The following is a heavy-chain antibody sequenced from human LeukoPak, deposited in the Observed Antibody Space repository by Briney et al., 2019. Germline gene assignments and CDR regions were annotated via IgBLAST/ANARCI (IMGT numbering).Heavy chain of an antibody. CDR1: GFTFSSYG. D-gene: IGHD5-12*01. Sequence: PGGFLRLSCAASGFTFSSYGMSWVRQAPGKGLEWVSTIRGSGDNTYYADSVKGRFTISRDNSQNTVYLQMISLRAEDTAVYYCAKGSRHVGGYWYYFDYWGQGTLVTVSS. CDR3: AKGSRHVGGYWYYFDY. V-gene: IGHV3-23*01. CDR2: IRGSGDNT. J-gene: IGHJ4*02.